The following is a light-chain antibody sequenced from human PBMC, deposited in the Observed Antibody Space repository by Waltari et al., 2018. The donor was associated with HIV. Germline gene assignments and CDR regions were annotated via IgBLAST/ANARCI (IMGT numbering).Light chain of an antibody. CDR2: GNT. Sequence: QSVLTQPPSLSGAPGQTVTIPCTGTSSNIGADSHVHWYQQLPGTAPKLLIYGNTIRPSGVPDRFSGSKSGTSASLAITGLQADDEADYYYQSYDSSLSAWVFGGGTKLTVL. CDR3: QSYDSSLSAWV. CDR1: SSNIGADSH. V-gene: IGLV1-40*01. J-gene: IGLJ3*02.